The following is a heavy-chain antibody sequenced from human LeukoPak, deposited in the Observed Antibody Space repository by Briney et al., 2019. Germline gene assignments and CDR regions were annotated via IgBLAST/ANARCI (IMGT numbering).Heavy chain of an antibody. CDR3: ARDGGQRSSRGAFDI. CDR1: GGTFSSYA. V-gene: IGHV1-69*13. D-gene: IGHD6-13*01. J-gene: IGHJ3*02. Sequence: SVKVSCKASGGTFSSYAISWVRQAPGQGLEWMGGIIPIFGTANYAQKFQGRVTITADESTSTVYMELSSLRSEDTAIYYCARDGGQRSSRGAFDIWGQGTMVTVSS. CDR2: IIPIFGTA.